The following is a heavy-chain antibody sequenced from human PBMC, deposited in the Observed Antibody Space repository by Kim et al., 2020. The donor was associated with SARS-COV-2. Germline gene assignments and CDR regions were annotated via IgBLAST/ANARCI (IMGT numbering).Heavy chain of an antibody. V-gene: IGHV1-24*01. D-gene: IGHD2-2*01. Sequence: ASVKVSCKVSGYTLTELSMHWVRRAAGKGLEWMGGFDPEDGETIYAQKFQGRVTMTEDTSTDTAYMELSSLRSEDTDVYYCATAPAYCSSTSCHNWFDPW. CDR1: GYTLTELS. CDR3: ATAPAYCSSTSCHNWFDP. CDR2: FDPEDGET. J-gene: IGHJ5*02.